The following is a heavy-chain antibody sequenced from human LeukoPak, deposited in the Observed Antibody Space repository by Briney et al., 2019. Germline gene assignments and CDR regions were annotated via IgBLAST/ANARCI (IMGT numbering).Heavy chain of an antibody. Sequence: ASVKVSCKASGYTFTGYYMHWVRQAPGQGLEWMGWINPNSGGTNYAQKFQGRVTMTRDTSISTAYMELSRLRSGDTVVYYRARVANKTYGYWGQGTLVTVSS. V-gene: IGHV1-2*02. CDR1: GYTFTGYY. D-gene: IGHD2-21*01. J-gene: IGHJ4*02. CDR3: ARVANKTYGY. CDR2: INPNSGGT.